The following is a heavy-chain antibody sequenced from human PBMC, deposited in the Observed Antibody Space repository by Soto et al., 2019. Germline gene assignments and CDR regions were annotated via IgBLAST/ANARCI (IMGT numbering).Heavy chain of an antibody. D-gene: IGHD5-18*01. V-gene: IGHV1-69*12. J-gene: IGHJ6*02. CDR2: IIPTFDTT. CDR3: ARVGQNTAMVGDGRVV. CDR1: GGTFSSYA. Sequence: QVQLVQSGAEVKKPGSSVKVSCKASGGTFSSYAISWVRQAPGQGLELMGGIIPTFDTTNYAQKFQGRLTITAYESASASYMELSSLRSEDTDVYYCARVGQNTAMVGDGRVVWGQEATVNVSS.